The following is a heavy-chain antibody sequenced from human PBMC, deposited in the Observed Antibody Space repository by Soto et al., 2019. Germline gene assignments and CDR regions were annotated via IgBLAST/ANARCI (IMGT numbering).Heavy chain of an antibody. D-gene: IGHD5-18*01. J-gene: IGHJ4*02. CDR3: GTRFAMALATLYLDC. Sequence: PETLSLTCAVYGGSFSGYYWSWIRQLPGKGLEWIGEINHSGSTNYNPSLKSRVTISVGTSKNQFSLKLSSVTAADTAVYFCGTRFAMALATLYLDCVGLVILLTVSS. CDR2: INHSGST. V-gene: IGHV4-34*01. CDR1: GGSFSGYY.